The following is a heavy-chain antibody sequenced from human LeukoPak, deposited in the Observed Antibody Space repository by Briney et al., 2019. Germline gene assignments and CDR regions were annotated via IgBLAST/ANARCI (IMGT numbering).Heavy chain of an antibody. CDR1: GYTFNNHY. CDR2: INPSGGST. Sequence: ASVKVSCKASGYTFNNHYMYWVRQAPGQGLEWMGVINPSGGSTSYAQKFRGRVTMTRDTSTRTVYMEVNSLRSEDTAVYYCARQGTYSSAIGMGYWGQGTLVTVSS. J-gene: IGHJ4*02. D-gene: IGHD6-19*01. V-gene: IGHV1-46*02. CDR3: ARQGTYSSAIGMGY.